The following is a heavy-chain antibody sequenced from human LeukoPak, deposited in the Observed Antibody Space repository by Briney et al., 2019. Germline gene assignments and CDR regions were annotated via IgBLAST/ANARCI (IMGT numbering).Heavy chain of an antibody. V-gene: IGHV3-66*01. D-gene: IGHD5-18*01. Sequence: GGSLRLSRAPSGFTVNGNYMSWVRQAPGKGLEWVSIIYCGGGTYYADSVKGRFTISRDNSKNTLYLQMSSLRAEDTAVYYCARDQVPALANWGQGTLVTVSS. J-gene: IGHJ4*02. CDR2: IYCGGGT. CDR3: ARDQVPALAN. CDR1: GFTVNGNY.